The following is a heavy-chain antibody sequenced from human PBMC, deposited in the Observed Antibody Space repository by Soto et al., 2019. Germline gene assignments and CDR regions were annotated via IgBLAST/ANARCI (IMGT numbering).Heavy chain of an antibody. Sequence: EVPLLESGGGLVQPGGSLRLSCAASGFTFSSYAMSWVRQAPGKGLEWVSAISGSGGTTYYAESVKGRFTFSRDNSKNTPYLQMNSLRAEDTAVYYCAKTANGWFSAFDIWGQGTMVTVSS. CDR1: GFTFSSYA. CDR2: ISGSGGTT. V-gene: IGHV3-23*01. CDR3: AKTANGWFSAFDI. J-gene: IGHJ3*02. D-gene: IGHD6-19*01.